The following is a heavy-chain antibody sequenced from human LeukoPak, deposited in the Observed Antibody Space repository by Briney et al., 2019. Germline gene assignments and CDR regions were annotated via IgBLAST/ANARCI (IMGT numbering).Heavy chain of an antibody. Sequence: PGGSLRLSCAASGFTFSSSWMHWVRRAPGKGLVWVSRINSDGSSTTYADSVKGRFTISRDNAKNTLYLQMNSLRAEDTAVYYCARAAVIAGATAYWGQGTLVTVSS. CDR1: GFTFSSSW. V-gene: IGHV3-74*01. J-gene: IGHJ4*02. CDR2: INSDGSST. D-gene: IGHD6-25*01. CDR3: ARAAVIAGATAY.